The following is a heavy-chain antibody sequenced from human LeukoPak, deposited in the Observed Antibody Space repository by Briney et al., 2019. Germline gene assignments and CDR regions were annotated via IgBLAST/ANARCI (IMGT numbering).Heavy chain of an antibody. CDR3: AKDIYYDSTGGLVFDY. J-gene: IGHJ4*02. CDR2: ISYDGSNK. D-gene: IGHD3-22*01. CDR1: GFTFSSYA. Sequence: GRSLRLSCAASGFTFSSYAMHWVRQAPGKGLEWVAVISYDGSNKYYADSVKGRFTISRDNSKNTLYLQMNSLRAEDTAVYYCAKDIYYDSTGGLVFDYWGQGTLVTVSS. V-gene: IGHV3-30-3*01.